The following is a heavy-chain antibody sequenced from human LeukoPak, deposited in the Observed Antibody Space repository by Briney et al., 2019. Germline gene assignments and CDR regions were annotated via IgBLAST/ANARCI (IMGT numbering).Heavy chain of an antibody. J-gene: IGHJ4*02. CDR3: AKGSYYDSSGSFYFDY. Sequence: PPGGSLRLSCAASGFTFSSYAMSWVRQAPGKGLEWVSGISGSGDNTYYADSVKGRFTISRDNSKNTLYVQVNSLGTEDTAAYYCAKGSYYDSSGSFYFDYWGQGTLVTVSS. CDR2: ISGSGDNT. V-gene: IGHV3-23*01. D-gene: IGHD3-22*01. CDR1: GFTFSSYA.